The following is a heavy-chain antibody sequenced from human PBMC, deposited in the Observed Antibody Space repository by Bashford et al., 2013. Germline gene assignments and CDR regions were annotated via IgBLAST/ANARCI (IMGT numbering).Heavy chain of an antibody. CDR1: GFTFTSYA. CDR2: ISGTGDKT. D-gene: IGHD6-19*01. V-gene: IGHV3-23*01. CDR3: FVPRAEARDGFDI. J-gene: IGHJ3*02. Sequence: SGGSLRLSCAVSGFTFTSYAMSWVRQAPGKGLEWVSTISGTGDKTYYTDSVKGRLTFSRDKSKNTLYLQVNSLRTEDSAMYYCFVPRAEARDGFDIWGQGTRVTVSS.